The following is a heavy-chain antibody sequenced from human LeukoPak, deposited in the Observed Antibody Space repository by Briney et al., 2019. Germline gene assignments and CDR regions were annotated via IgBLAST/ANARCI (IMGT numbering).Heavy chain of an antibody. CDR1: GFTFSSYE. V-gene: IGHV3-48*03. D-gene: IGHD3-10*02. CDR2: ISSGSTTI. J-gene: IGHJ5*02. Sequence: GGSLRLSCAASGFTFSSYEMNWVRQAPGKGLEWISYISSGSTTIYYADSVRGRFTISRDNAKNSLYLQMNSLRAEDTAVYYCARDVRGVTHNWFDPWGQGTLVTVSS. CDR3: ARDVRGVTHNWFDP.